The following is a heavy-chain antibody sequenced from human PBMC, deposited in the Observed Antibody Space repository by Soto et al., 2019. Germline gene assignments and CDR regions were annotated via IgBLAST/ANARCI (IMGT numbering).Heavy chain of an antibody. J-gene: IGHJ6*02. CDR1: GGSISSYY. V-gene: IGHV4-59*01. CDR3: ARVSNWNYDLNGMDV. CDR2: IYYSGST. Sequence: PSETLSLTCTVSGGSISSYYWSWIRQPPGKGLEWIGYIYYSGSTNYNPSLKSRVTISVDTSKNQFSLKLSSVTAADTAVYYCARVSNWNYDLNGMDVWGQGTTATVSS. D-gene: IGHD1-7*01.